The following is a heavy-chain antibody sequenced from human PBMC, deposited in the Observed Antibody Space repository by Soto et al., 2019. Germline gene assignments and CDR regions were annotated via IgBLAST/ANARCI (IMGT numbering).Heavy chain of an antibody. CDR2: IYHSGST. J-gene: IGHJ4*02. Sequence: LSLTCAVSGGSITSGYFRSWVRQPPGKGLEWIGEIYHSGSTNYNPSLKSRVTISVDKAKNQFSLKLTSVTAGDTAVYYCARGYYYDSSGYFDSWGQGTLVTVSS. CDR3: ARGYYYDSSGYFDS. D-gene: IGHD3-22*01. V-gene: IGHV4-4*02. CDR1: GGSITSGYF.